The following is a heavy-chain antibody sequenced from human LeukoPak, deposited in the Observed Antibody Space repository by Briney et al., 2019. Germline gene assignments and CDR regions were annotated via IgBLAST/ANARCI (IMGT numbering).Heavy chain of an antibody. CDR2: LYPSGST. J-gene: IGHJ3*02. D-gene: IGHD7-27*01. V-gene: IGHV4-4*07. CDR1: GASISSYY. Sequence: PSETLSLTCAVSGASISSYYWSWLRQPAGKGLEWIGRLYPSGSTNYNPSLKSRVTMSVDTSKNHFSLKLSSVTAADTAVYYCARDLDSWGAFDIWGQGTMVTVSS. CDR3: ARDLDSWGAFDI.